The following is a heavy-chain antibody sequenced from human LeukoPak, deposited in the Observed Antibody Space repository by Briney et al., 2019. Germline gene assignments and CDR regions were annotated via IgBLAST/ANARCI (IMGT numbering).Heavy chain of an antibody. J-gene: IGHJ4*02. Sequence: GGSLRLSCAASGFTFSDYYMSWIRQAPGKGLEWVSYISSSGSTIYYADSVKGRFTISRDNAKNSLYLQMNSLRAEDTAVYCCARVYRVITGYSYGYEVNFDYWGQGTLVTVSS. D-gene: IGHD5-18*01. CDR2: ISSSGSTI. CDR1: GFTFSDYY. V-gene: IGHV3-11*01. CDR3: ARVYRVITGYSYGYEVNFDY.